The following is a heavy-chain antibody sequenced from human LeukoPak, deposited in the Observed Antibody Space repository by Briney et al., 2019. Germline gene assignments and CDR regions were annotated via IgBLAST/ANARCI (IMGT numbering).Heavy chain of an antibody. CDR2: IYYSGST. D-gene: IGHD1-26*01. CDR3: ARPLYSESPWYAFDL. V-gene: IGHV4-59*01. Sequence: PSETLSLTCTVSGGSISSYYWSWIRQPPGKGLEWIGYIYYSGSTNYNPSLKSRVTISVDTSKNQFSLKLSSVTAADTAVYYCARPLYSESPWYAFDLWGQGTMVTVSS. J-gene: IGHJ3*01. CDR1: GGSISSYY.